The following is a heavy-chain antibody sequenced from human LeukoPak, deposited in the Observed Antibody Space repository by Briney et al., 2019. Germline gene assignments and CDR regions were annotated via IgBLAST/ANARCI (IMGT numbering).Heavy chain of an antibody. CDR1: GLTFSSYS. D-gene: IGHD2-21*01. V-gene: IGHV3-21*01. J-gene: IGHJ5*02. Sequence: GGSLRLSCAASGLTFSSYSMNWVRQAPGKGLEWVSSISSSSSYIYYADSVKGRFTISRDNAKNSLYLQMNSLRAEDTAVYYCARDPSCGGDCYPPGPHYWLDPWGQGTLVTVSS. CDR2: ISSSSSYI. CDR3: ARDPSCGGDCYPPGPHYWLDP.